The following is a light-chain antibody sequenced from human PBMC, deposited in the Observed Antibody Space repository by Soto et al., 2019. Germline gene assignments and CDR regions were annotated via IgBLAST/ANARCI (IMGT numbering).Light chain of an antibody. J-gene: IGKJ5*01. CDR1: QSVRNY. CDR2: DAS. CDR3: QQRSTWPIT. V-gene: IGKV3-11*01. Sequence: EIVLTQSPATLSLSPGETATLSCRASQSVRNYLAWYQQKPGQAPRLLIYDASNRATGIPARFSGTGSETDFTLTISSLEPEDFAVYYCQQRSTWPITFGQGTRLEIK.